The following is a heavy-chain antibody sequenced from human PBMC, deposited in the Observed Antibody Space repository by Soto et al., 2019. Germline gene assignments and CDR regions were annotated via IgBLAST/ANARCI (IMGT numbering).Heavy chain of an antibody. CDR1: GGPIRSGDYY. CDR2: IYYSGST. V-gene: IGHV4-30-4*01. J-gene: IGHJ5*02. Sequence: SETLSLTCTVSGGPIRSGDYYWSWIRQPPGKGLGSVGYIYYSGSTYYNPSLKSRVTISVDTSKNQFSLKLSTVTAADTAVYYCARTLQASGHDWFDPWGQGTLVTVSS. CDR3: ARTLQASGHDWFDP. D-gene: IGHD2-21*01.